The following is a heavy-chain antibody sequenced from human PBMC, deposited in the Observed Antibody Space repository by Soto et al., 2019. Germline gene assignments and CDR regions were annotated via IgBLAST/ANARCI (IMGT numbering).Heavy chain of an antibody. Sequence: SETLSLTCTVSGGSISSYYWSWIRQPPGKGLERIGYIYYSGSTNYNPSLKSRVTISVDTYKNQFSLKLSSVTAADTAVFYCARTYDDSGPNSGGYGFDIWGPGTMVTVS. CDR2: IYYSGST. V-gene: IGHV4-59*01. CDR3: ARTYDDSGPNSGGYGFDI. D-gene: IGHD3-22*01. J-gene: IGHJ3*02. CDR1: GGSISSYY.